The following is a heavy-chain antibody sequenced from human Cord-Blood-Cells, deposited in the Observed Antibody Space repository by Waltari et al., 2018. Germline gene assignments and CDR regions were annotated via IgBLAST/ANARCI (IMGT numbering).Heavy chain of an antibody. CDR1: GGSISSGSYY. J-gene: IGHJ2*01. D-gene: IGHD7-27*01. Sequence: QVQLQESGPGLVKPSQTLSLTCTVSGGSISSGSYYWSWIRQPAGKGLEWIGYIYTSGGTNYNPSRESRVTITVDTSKNQFSLTLSSVTAADTAVYYCARVGGTQLGIWGWYFDLWGRGTLVTVSS. CDR2: IYTSGGT. CDR3: ARVGGTQLGIWGWYFDL. V-gene: IGHV4-61*09.